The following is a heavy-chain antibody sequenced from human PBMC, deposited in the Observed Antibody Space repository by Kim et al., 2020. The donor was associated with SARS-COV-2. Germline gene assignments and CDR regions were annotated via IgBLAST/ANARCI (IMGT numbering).Heavy chain of an antibody. D-gene: IGHD5-12*01. Sequence: GGSLRLSCAASGFTFSDYYMSWIRQAPGKGLEWVSYISSSSYTNYADSVKGRFTISRDNAKNSLYLQMNSLRAEDTAVYYCARDFLSGYGPFDPWGQGTLVTVSS. CDR2: ISSSSYT. CDR3: ARDFLSGYGPFDP. CDR1: GFTFSDYY. J-gene: IGHJ5*02. V-gene: IGHV3-11*06.